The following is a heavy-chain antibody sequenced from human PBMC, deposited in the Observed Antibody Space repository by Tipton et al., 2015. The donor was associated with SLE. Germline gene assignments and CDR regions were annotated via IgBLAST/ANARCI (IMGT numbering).Heavy chain of an antibody. Sequence: LRLSCTVSGGSISTGAYYWNWIRQHPGKGLEWIGEINHSGSTNYNPSPKSRVTISVDTSKNQFSLKLSSVTAADTAVYYCARQPVYYYYYMDVWGKGTTVTVSS. CDR1: GGSISTGAYY. CDR3: ARQPVYYYYYMDV. J-gene: IGHJ6*03. V-gene: IGHV4-31*03. CDR2: INHSGST.